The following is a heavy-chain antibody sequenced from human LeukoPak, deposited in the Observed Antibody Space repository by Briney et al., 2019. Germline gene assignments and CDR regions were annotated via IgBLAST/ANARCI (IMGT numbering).Heavy chain of an antibody. V-gene: IGHV4-34*01. Sequence: SETLSLTCAVYGGSFSGYYWSWIRQPPGKGLEWIGEINHSGSNKYNPSLKSRVTISVDTSKNQFSLKLSSVTAADTAVYYCARGQYDSSGQYNWFDPWGQGTLVTVSS. CDR3: ARGQYDSSGQYNWFDP. J-gene: IGHJ5*02. D-gene: IGHD3-22*01. CDR1: GGSFSGYY. CDR2: INHSGSN.